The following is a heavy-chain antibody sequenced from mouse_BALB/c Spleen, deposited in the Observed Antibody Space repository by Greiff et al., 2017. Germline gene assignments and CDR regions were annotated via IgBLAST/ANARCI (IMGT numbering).Heavy chain of an antibody. J-gene: IGHJ2*01. CDR2: IDPANGNT. CDR3: ARSGSSNERVDFDY. Sequence: VQLQQSGAELVKPGASVTLSCTASGFNIKDTYMHWVKQWPEQGLEWIGRIDPANGNTKYDPKFQGKATITADTSSNTAYLQLSSLTSEDTAVYDCARSGSSNERVDFDYWGQGTTLTVSS. V-gene: IGHV14-3*02. CDR1: GFNIKDTY. D-gene: IGHD1-1*01.